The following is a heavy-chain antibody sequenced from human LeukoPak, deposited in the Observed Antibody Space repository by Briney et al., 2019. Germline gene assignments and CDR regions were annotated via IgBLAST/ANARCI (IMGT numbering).Heavy chain of an antibody. J-gene: IGHJ3*02. CDR2: IYSGGST. D-gene: IGHD3-22*01. V-gene: IGHV3-53*01. Sequence: GGSLRLSCAASGFTVSSNYMSWVRQAPGKGLEWVSVIYSGGSTYYADSVKGRFTISRDNSKNTLYLQMNSLRAEDTAVYYCARESGYYDSSGYSNAFDIWGQGTMVTVSS. CDR3: ARESGYYDSSGYSNAFDI. CDR1: GFTVSSNY.